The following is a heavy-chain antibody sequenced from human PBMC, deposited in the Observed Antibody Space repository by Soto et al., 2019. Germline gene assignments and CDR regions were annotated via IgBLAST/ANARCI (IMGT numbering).Heavy chain of an antibody. CDR3: PREARDQETGLVPAAIDGMDV. J-gene: IGHJ6*02. CDR1: GGTFSRYS. D-gene: IGHD2-2*01. CDR2: IIPIFGIA. V-gene: IGHV1-69*08. Sequence: QVQLVQSGAEVKKPGSSVKVSCKASGGTFSRYSITWVRQAPGHGLEWIGRIIPIFGIASYAQKFQGRVTITAEECTSTDYMELSRLRSDDPAVYYCPREARDQETGLVPAAIDGMDVWGQETTVTVS.